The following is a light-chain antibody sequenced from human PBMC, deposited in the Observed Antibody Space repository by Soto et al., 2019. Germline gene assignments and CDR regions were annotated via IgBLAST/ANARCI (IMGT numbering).Light chain of an antibody. CDR3: QQAYATLWK. V-gene: IGKV1-39*01. CDR2: AAS. CDR1: QRIGTN. Sequence: SPAAVYAKKKARVPIACRASQRIGTNLNWYQQKPGKAPNLLMYAASSLQSGVPYRFSGSGSGTDFTLTISSLQPKAFATYFFQQAYATLWKFGQG. J-gene: IGKJ1*01.